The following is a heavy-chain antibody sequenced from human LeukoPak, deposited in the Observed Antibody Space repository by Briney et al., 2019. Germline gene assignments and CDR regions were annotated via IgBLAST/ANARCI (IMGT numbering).Heavy chain of an antibody. J-gene: IGHJ4*02. V-gene: IGHV4-61*02. D-gene: IGHD6-13*01. CDR2: IYTSGST. CDR1: GGSISSGSYY. CDR3: ARGSAEFDY. Sequence: PSETLSLTCTVSGGSISSGSYYWSWIRQPAGKGLEWIGRIYTSGSTNYNPSLKSRVTISVDTSKNQFSLKLSSVTAADTAVYYYARGSAEFDYWGQGTLVTVSS.